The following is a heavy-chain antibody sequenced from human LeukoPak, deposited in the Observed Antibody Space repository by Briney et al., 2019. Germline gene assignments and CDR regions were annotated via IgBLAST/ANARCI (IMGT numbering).Heavy chain of an antibody. Sequence: ASVKVSCEASGYTFTSYGIIWVRQAPGQGLEWTGWISPYNGNTNYAQKLQGRVTMTTDTSTRTAYMELRSLRSDDTAVYYCAREITTGNFDYWGQGTLVTVSS. CDR3: AREITTGNFDY. D-gene: IGHD4-11*01. J-gene: IGHJ4*02. V-gene: IGHV1-18*01. CDR1: GYTFTSYG. CDR2: ISPYNGNT.